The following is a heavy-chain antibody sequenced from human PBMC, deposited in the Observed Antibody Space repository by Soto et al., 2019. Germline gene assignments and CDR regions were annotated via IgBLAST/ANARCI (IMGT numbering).Heavy chain of an antibody. CDR1: GYTFTGYY. CDR3: ARGLYVNSDYVWGSVPRFDS. J-gene: IGHJ4*02. V-gene: IGHV1-2*02. D-gene: IGHD3-16*01. CDR2: INPNSGDT. Sequence: GASVKVSCKASGYTFTGYYIQWVRQAPGQGLEWMGWINPNSGDTNYPQKFHGRVTMTRDTSIATAYMELSSLTSDDTAVYYCARGLYVNSDYVWGSVPRFDSWGQGTLVTVSS.